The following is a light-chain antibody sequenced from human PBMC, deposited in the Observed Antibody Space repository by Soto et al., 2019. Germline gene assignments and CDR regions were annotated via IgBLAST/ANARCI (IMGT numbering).Light chain of an antibody. J-gene: IGLJ1*01. Sequence: QSVLTQPPSASGSPGQSVTISCTGTKSDIGVYDFVSWYQHHPGKAPRLIIYEVVQRPSGVPDRFSGSKSGNTASLTVSGLQAEDDADYYCTSYAGNNNFVVGTG. CDR3: TSYAGNNNFV. V-gene: IGLV2-8*01. CDR1: KSDIGVYDF. CDR2: EVV.